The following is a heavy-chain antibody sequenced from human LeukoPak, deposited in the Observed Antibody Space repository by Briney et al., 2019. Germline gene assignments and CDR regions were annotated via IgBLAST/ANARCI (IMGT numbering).Heavy chain of an antibody. Sequence: PSETLSLTCTVSGGSISYDYWSWIRQSPGKRLEWIGYIHYSGATNYSPSLKSLVTISVDTSKNQFSLKLSSVTAADTALYYCATLRGASTAVFDSWGQGALVTVSS. CDR3: ATLRGASTAVFDS. CDR1: GGSISYDY. J-gene: IGHJ4*02. D-gene: IGHD2-21*02. CDR2: IHYSGAT. V-gene: IGHV4-59*08.